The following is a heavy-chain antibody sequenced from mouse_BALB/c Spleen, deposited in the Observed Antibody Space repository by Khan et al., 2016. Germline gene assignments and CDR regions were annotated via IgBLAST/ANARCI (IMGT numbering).Heavy chain of an antibody. CDR3: VTLRRVYDMDY. J-gene: IGHJ4*01. CDR2: ISYDGSN. CDR1: GYSITSGYY. Sequence: EVQLQEPGPGLVKPYQSLSPTCSVTGYSITSGYYWNWVRQFPGNKLAWMGYISYDGSNNHNPSLKNRLSITRDTSKNQFCLKLISVTSDDTPTLYCVTLRRVYDMDYWGQGTLITVSS. D-gene: IGHD1-2*01. V-gene: IGHV3-6*02.